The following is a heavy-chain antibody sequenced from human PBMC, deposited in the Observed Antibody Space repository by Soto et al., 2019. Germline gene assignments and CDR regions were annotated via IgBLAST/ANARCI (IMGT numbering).Heavy chain of an antibody. CDR3: ARQGDMAATPADAFDI. CDR2: IYPGDSDA. CDR1: GRTLINHW. V-gene: IGHV5-51*01. D-gene: IGHD6-19*01. Sequence: HGESLKISCKVSGRTLINHWIAWVRQVPGKGLEWMGIIYPGDSDARYSPSFAGQVTISVDKSITTAYLHWSSLEASDSAVYYCARQGDMAATPADAFDIWGQGTLVTVSS. J-gene: IGHJ3*02.